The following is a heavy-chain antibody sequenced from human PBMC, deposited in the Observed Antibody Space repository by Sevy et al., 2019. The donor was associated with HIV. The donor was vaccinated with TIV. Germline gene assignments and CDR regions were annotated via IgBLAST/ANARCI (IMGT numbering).Heavy chain of an antibody. CDR1: GFTFSYYT. CDR3: ARDRDYYGSGTFDA. CDR2: ISSGSSYI. V-gene: IGHV3-21*06. D-gene: IGHD3-10*01. J-gene: IGHJ6*02. Sequence: GRSLRLSCAASGFTFSYYTMNWVRQAPGKGLEWVSYISSGSSYISYTDSVKGRFTISRDNAKNSLYLKMNSLRPEDTAMYFCARDRDYYGSGTFDAWGQGTTVTVSS.